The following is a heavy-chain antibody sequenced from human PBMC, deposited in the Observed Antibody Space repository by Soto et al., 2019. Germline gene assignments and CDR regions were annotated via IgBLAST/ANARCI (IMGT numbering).Heavy chain of an antibody. V-gene: IGHV3-33*01. J-gene: IGHJ4*02. CDR2: IWYDGSNK. CDR1: GFTFSSYG. Sequence: QVQLVESGGGVVQPGRSLRLSCAASGFTFSSYGMHWVRQAPGKGLEWVAVIWYDGSNKYYADSVKGRFTISRGNSKNTLYLQMNSLRAEDTAVYYCARDWPYYYDSSGYYQPFDYWGQGTLVTVSS. CDR3: ARDWPYYYDSSGYYQPFDY. D-gene: IGHD3-22*01.